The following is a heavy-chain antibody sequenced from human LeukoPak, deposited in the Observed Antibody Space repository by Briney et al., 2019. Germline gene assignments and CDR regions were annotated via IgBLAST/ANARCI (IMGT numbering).Heavy chain of an antibody. CDR2: IWYDGSNK. Sequence: GGSLRLSCAASGFTFSSYGMHWVRQPPGKGLEWVAVIWYDGSNKYYADSVKGRFTISRDNSKNTLYLQMNSLRAEDTAVYYCARSAGSGWYSDYWGQGTLVTVSS. CDR1: GFTFSSYG. D-gene: IGHD6-19*01. J-gene: IGHJ4*02. CDR3: ARSAGSGWYSDY. V-gene: IGHV3-33*01.